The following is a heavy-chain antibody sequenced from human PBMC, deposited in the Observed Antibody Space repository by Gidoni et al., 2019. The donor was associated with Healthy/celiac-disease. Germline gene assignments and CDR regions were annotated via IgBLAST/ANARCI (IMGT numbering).Heavy chain of an antibody. CDR1: GFTFSSYA. V-gene: IGHV3-30-3*01. Sequence: QVQLVESGGGVVQPGRSLRLSCAASGFTFSSYARHWVSQAPGKGVKWVAVISYDGSNKYYADSVKGRFTISRDNSKNTLYLQMNSLRAEDTAVYYCASGGTITIFGVAFHYFDYWGQGTLVTVSS. CDR2: ISYDGSNK. J-gene: IGHJ4*02. D-gene: IGHD3-3*01. CDR3: ASGGTITIFGVAFHYFDY.